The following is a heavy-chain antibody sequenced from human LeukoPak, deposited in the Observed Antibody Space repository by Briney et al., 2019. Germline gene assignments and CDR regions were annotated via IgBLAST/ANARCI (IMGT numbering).Heavy chain of an antibody. CDR3: ATAVVPAATPLV. J-gene: IGHJ4*02. Sequence: GGSLRLSCTASGFTFSNAWMSWVRQAPGKGLEWVGRIKKNIEDGTRDYAAPVKGRFTISRDDSKNTLYLQMNSLKAEDTALYYCATAVVPAATPLVWGQGTLVTVSS. CDR1: GFTFSNAW. V-gene: IGHV3-15*01. D-gene: IGHD2-2*01. CDR2: IKKNIEDGTR.